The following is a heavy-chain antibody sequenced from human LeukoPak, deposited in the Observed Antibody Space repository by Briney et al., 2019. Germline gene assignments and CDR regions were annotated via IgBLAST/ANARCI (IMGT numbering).Heavy chain of an antibody. CDR2: INTNTGNP. CDR1: GYTFTSYA. CDR3: ARVRITMVRGVKKGNWFDP. Sequence: ASVKVSCKASGYTFTSYAMNWVRRAPGQGLEWMGWINTNTGNPTYAQGFTGRFVFSLDTSVSTAYLQISSLKAEDTAVYYCARVRITMVRGVKKGNWFDPWGQGTLVTVSS. V-gene: IGHV7-4-1*02. D-gene: IGHD3-10*01. J-gene: IGHJ5*02.